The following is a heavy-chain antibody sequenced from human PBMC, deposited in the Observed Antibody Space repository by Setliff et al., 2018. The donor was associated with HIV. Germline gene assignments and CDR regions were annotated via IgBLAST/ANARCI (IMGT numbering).Heavy chain of an antibody. D-gene: IGHD3-22*01. V-gene: IGHV4-39*07. Sequence: SETLSLTCTVSGASISSSGYYWGWIRQPPGKGLEWIGSIYYSGSTYYNPSLKSRVTISVDTSKNQFSLKLSSVTAADTAVYYCARGSRGARASKIDSSGYYLVYWGQGTLVTVS. CDR3: ARGSRGARASKIDSSGYYLVY. CDR2: IYYSGST. CDR1: GASISSSGYY. J-gene: IGHJ4*02.